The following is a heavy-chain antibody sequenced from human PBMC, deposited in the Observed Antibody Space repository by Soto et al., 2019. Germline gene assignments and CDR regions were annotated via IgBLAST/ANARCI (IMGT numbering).Heavy chain of an antibody. CDR2: ISGTGGGT. CDR3: AKDREWVGEFPYYYYGMNV. V-gene: IGHV3-23*01. D-gene: IGHD3-10*01. J-gene: IGHJ6*02. Sequence: EVQLLESGGGLVQPGGSLRLSCTVSGFTFSSYAMTWVRQAPGKGLEWVSAISGTGGGTYYADSVKGRFTISRDNSKNTLYLQLDSLRVEDTALYYCAKDREWVGEFPYYYYGMNVWGQGTTVTVSS. CDR1: GFTFSSYA.